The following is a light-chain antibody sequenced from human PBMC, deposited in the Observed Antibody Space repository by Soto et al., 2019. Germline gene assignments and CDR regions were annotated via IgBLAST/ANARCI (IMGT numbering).Light chain of an antibody. CDR3: AAWDDSLSGVV. Sequence: QSVLTQPPSASGTPGQRVTISRSGSSSNIGSNYVYWYQQLTGTVPQLLIYRNSERPSGVPDRFSGSKSGTSASLAISGLRSEYEDDDYCAAWDDSLSGVVVGGGTKLTVL. CDR2: RNS. V-gene: IGLV1-47*01. J-gene: IGLJ2*01. CDR1: SSNIGSNY.